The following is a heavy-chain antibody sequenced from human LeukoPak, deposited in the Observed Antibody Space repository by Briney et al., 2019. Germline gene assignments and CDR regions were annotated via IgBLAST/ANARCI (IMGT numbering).Heavy chain of an antibody. V-gene: IGHV3-23*01. J-gene: IGHJ4*02. CDR3: AKDVYYDFWSSYNY. CDR1: RFTFSTYA. D-gene: IGHD3-3*01. Sequence: GGSLRLSCAASRFTFSTYAMSWVRQAPGKGLEWVSAISGSGGSTYYADSVKGRFTISRDNSKNTLSLQMNSLRADDTAVYYCAKDVYYDFWSSYNYWGQGTLVTVSS. CDR2: ISGSGGST.